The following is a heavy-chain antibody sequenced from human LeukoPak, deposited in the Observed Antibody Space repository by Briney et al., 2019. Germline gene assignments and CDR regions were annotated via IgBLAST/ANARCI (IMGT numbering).Heavy chain of an antibody. CDR2: IEQDGSEK. J-gene: IGHJ4*02. CDR1: GCTFSSYW. V-gene: IGHV3-7*04. CDR3: ARVWLQGYYDYVWGSYRHPPYYFDY. Sequence: GGSLRLSCAASGCTFSSYWMSWVRQAPGKGLEWVANIEQDGSEKYYVDSVKGRFTISRDNAKNSLYLQMNSLRAEDTAVYYCARVWLQGYYDYVWGSYRHPPYYFDYWGQGTLVTLSS. D-gene: IGHD3-16*02.